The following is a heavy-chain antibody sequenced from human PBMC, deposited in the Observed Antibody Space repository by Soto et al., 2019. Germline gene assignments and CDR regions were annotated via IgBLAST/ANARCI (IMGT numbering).Heavy chain of an antibody. J-gene: IGHJ5*02. CDR1: GYTFTSYG. CDR2: ISAYNGNT. V-gene: IGHV1-18*04. CDR3: ARNSYCGGYCISWFDP. D-gene: IGHD2-21*02. Sequence: ASVKVSCKASGYTFTSYGISWVRQAPGQGLEWMGWISAYNGNTNYAQKLRGRVTMTTDTSTSTAYMELRRLRSDDTAVYYCARNSYCGGYCISWFDPWGQGTLVTVSS.